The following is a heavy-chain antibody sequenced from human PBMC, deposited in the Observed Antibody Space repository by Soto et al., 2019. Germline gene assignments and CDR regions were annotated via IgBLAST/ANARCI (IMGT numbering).Heavy chain of an antibody. CDR1: GFTFSSYA. Sequence: QPGGSLRLSCAASGFTFSSYAMSWVRQAPGKGLEWVSAISGSGGSTYYADSVKGRFTISRDNSKNTLYLQMNSLRAEDTAVYYCAKDAYYVILSGYYSPTVVWGQGPPVTVSS. V-gene: IGHV3-23*01. D-gene: IGHD3-9*01. CDR2: ISGSGGST. J-gene: IGHJ6*02. CDR3: AKDAYYVILSGYYSPTVV.